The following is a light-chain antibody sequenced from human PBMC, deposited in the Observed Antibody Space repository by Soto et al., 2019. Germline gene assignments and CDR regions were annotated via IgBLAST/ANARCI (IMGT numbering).Light chain of an antibody. Sequence: DIQMTQSPSSLSASVGDRVTITCRASQGIRNYLAWYHQKPGKVPKVLIYAASTSQSGVPSRFSGSGSGTDFTLTISRLEPEDFAVYYCQQYGSSSWTFGQGTKVDI. J-gene: IGKJ1*01. CDR3: QQYGSSSWT. CDR2: AAS. CDR1: QGIRNY. V-gene: IGKV1-27*01.